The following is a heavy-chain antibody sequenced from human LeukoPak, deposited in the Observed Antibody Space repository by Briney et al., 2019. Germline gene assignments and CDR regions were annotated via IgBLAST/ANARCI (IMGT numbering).Heavy chain of an antibody. CDR1: GGSFSGYY. Sequence: SETLSLTCAVYGGSFSGYYWSWIRQPPGKGLEWIGSAYYSGSTYYNPSLKSRVTISVDTSKNQFSLKLNSVTAADTAVYICARAPEYGLYYFDYWGQGTLVTVSS. D-gene: IGHD1-14*01. CDR2: AYYSGST. J-gene: IGHJ4*02. V-gene: IGHV4-34*01. CDR3: ARAPEYGLYYFDY.